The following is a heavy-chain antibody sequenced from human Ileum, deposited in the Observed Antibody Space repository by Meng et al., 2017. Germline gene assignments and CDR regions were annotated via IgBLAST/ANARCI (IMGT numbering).Heavy chain of an antibody. D-gene: IGHD5-18*01. CDR1: GFTFSDYA. CDR3: AKSVRGYSYGRGTYFDY. Sequence: GGSLRLSCAASGFTFSDYALNWVRQAPGEGLKWVSSISASGANAYYADSVKGRFTISRDSSKNTLFLQMNSLRAEDTALYYCAKSVRGYSYGRGTYFDYWGRGTLVTVSS. CDR2: ISASGANA. V-gene: IGHV3-23*01. J-gene: IGHJ4*02.